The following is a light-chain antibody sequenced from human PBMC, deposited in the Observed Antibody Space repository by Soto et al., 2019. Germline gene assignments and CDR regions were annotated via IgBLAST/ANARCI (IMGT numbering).Light chain of an antibody. V-gene: IGLV4-60*03. CDR2: VEVSGIY. CDR3: ETWDNDNVV. CDR1: SGHSGYI. Sequence: QLVLTQSSAASASLGSSVKLTCTLSSGHSGYIIAWHLQQPGQAPRYLMRVEVSGIYNKGSGVPDRFSGSSSGADRHLVISNLQSEDEADYFCETWDNDNVVFVGGTKLTVL. J-gene: IGLJ2*01.